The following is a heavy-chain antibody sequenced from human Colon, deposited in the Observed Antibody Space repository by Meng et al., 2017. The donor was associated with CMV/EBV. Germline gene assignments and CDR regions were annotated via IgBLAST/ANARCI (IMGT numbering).Heavy chain of an antibody. D-gene: IGHD3-22*01. CDR2: IYSGDSGT. CDR3: AKGSSRGYPPSWPDKVPIDR. Sequence: ETLSLTCADYGGSFSSYYWTWIRQAPGKGLEWVSVIYSGDSGTYYADSVKGRFTISRDNSKNTLYLQMNSLRVEDTAIYYCAKGSSRGYPPSWPDKVPIDRWGQGTLVTVSS. J-gene: IGHJ5*02. V-gene: IGHV3-23*03. CDR1: GGSFSSYY.